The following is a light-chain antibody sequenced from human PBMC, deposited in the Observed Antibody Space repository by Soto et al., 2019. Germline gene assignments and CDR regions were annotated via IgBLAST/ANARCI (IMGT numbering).Light chain of an antibody. Sequence: EILLTQSPDSLSLSPGDRATLSCRASQSFSSTFFAWYQQKPGQAPRLLIYGASSRATGIPDRFSGSGSGTDFALTISRLEPEDFAVYCCQQYASSVTFGQGTKVEIK. CDR3: QQYASSVT. CDR1: QSFSSTF. CDR2: GAS. V-gene: IGKV3-20*01. J-gene: IGKJ1*01.